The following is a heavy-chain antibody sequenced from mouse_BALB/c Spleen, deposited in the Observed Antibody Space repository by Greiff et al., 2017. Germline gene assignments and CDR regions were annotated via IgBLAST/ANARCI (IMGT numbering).Heavy chain of an antibody. Sequence: EVMLVESGGGLVKLGGSLKLSCAASGFTFSSYYMSWVRQTPEKRLELVAAINSNGGSTYYPDTVKGRFTISRDNAKNTLYLQMSSLKSEDTALYYCARQVAPYYAMDYWGQGTSVTVSS. V-gene: IGHV5-6-2*01. J-gene: IGHJ4*01. CDR1: GFTFSSYY. CDR3: ARQVAPYYAMDY. D-gene: IGHD1-1*01. CDR2: INSNGGST.